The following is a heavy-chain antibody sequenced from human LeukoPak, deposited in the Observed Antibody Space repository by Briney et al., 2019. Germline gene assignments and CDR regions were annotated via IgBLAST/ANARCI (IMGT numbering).Heavy chain of an antibody. J-gene: IGHJ6*03. Sequence: PSETLSLTCAVYGGSFSGYYWSWIRQPPGKGLEWIGEINHSGSTNYNPSLKSRVTISVDTSKNQFSLKLSSVTAADTAVYYCARVGIIRGYSYGYPYYYYYYMDVWGKGTTVTVSS. D-gene: IGHD5-18*01. CDR2: INHSGST. CDR1: GGSFSGYY. V-gene: IGHV4-34*01. CDR3: ARVGIIRGYSYGYPYYYYYYMDV.